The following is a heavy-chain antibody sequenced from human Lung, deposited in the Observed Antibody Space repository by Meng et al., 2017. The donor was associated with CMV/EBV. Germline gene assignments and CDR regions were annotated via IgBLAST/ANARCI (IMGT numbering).Heavy chain of an antibody. J-gene: IGHJ3*02. CDR3: ARLGVVVPAAQTPAFDI. CDR1: GFTFSSYA. V-gene: IGHV3-30*04. D-gene: IGHD2-2*01. CDR2: ISYDGSNK. Sequence: GGSLRLSCAASGFTFSSYAMHWVRQAPGKGLEWVAVISYDGSNKYYADSVKGRFTISRDNSKNTLYLQMNSLRAEDTAVYYCARLGVVVPAAQTPAFDIWXQGQXVTV.